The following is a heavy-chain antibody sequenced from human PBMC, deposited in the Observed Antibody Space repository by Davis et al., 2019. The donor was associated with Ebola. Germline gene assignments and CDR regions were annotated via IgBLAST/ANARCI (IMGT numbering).Heavy chain of an antibody. D-gene: IGHD3-3*01. J-gene: IGHJ6*02. CDR2: ISAYNGNT. CDR3: ARAETYYDFWSGYDYYYYGMDV. V-gene: IGHV1-18*01. Sequence: AASVQVSCKASGYTFTSYGISWVRQAPGQGLEWMGWISAYNGNTNYAQKLQGRLTMTTDTSTSTAYMEPRSLRSDDTAVYYCARAETYYDFWSGYDYYYYGMDVWGQGTTVTVSS. CDR1: GYTFTSYG.